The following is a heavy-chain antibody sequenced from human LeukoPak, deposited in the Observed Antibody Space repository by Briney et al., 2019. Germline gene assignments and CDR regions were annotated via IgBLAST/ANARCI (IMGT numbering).Heavy chain of an antibody. D-gene: IGHD1-26*01. CDR3: ARDRNTGSSYENLFEY. CDR1: GFTFSSYG. CDR2: IWYDGSNK. J-gene: IGHJ4*02. Sequence: PGRSLRLSCAASGFTFSSYGIHWVRQAPGKGLEWVAVIWYDGSNKKYVDSVKGRFTISRDNAKNTLYLQMNSLRAEDTSVYYCARDRNTGSSYENLFEYWGQGTLVTVSS. V-gene: IGHV3-33*01.